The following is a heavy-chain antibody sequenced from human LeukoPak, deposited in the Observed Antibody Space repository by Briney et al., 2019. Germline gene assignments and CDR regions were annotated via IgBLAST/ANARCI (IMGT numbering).Heavy chain of an antibody. Sequence: GGSLRLSCAASGFTVSSNYMSWVRQAPGEGLEWVSVISGSGGSTYYADSVKGRFTISRDNSKNTLYLQMNSLRAEDTAVYYCAKDRVEQQLAYYYYYMDVWGKGTTVTVSS. CDR1: GFTVSSNY. CDR3: AKDRVEQQLAYYYYYMDV. J-gene: IGHJ6*03. CDR2: ISGSGGST. D-gene: IGHD6-13*01. V-gene: IGHV3-23*01.